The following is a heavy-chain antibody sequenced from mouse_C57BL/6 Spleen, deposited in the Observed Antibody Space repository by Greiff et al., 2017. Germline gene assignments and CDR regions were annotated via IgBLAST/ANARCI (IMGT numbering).Heavy chain of an antibody. Sequence: VQLQQSGAELVKPGASVKLSCKASGYTFTSYWMHWVKQRPGQGLEWIGMIHPNSGSTNYNEKFKSKATLTVDKSSSTAYMQLSSLTSEDSAVYYCARGDYDAGGFDDWGQGTTLTVSS. V-gene: IGHV1-64*01. CDR1: GYTFTSYW. CDR3: ARGDYDAGGFDD. CDR2: IHPNSGST. D-gene: IGHD2-4*01. J-gene: IGHJ2*01.